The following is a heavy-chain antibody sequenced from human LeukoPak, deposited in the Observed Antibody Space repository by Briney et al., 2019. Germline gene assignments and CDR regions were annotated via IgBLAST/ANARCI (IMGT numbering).Heavy chain of an antibody. CDR1: GGSISSYY. D-gene: IGHD6-19*01. V-gene: IGHV4-59*08. J-gene: IGHJ4*02. CDR3: ARRKRGSGGPFDY. Sequence: SETLSLTCTVSGGSISSYYWTWIRQSPGTGLEWIGYMDYSGSTAYNPSLKSRVTISIDTSKKQFSLELSSVTAADTAIYFCARRKRGSGGPFDYWGQGTLVTVSS. CDR2: MDYSGST.